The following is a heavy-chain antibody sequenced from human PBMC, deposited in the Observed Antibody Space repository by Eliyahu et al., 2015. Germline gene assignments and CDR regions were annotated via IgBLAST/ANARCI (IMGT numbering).Heavy chain of an antibody. V-gene: IGHV4-38-2*01. D-gene: IGHD1-26*01. CDR3: ASLSGSYQYYFDY. J-gene: IGHJ4*02. CDR2: XYHSGST. Sequence: QVQLQESGPGLVKPSETXSLTCAVSGYSISSGXXWGWIRQPPGKGLEWXGXXYHSGSTYYXPSXKXRVTISVDTSKNQFSLKLSSVTAADTAVYYCASLSGSYQYYFDYWGQGTLVTVSS. CDR1: GYSISSGXX.